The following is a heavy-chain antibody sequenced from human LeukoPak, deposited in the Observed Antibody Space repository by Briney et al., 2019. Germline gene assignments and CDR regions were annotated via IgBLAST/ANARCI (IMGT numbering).Heavy chain of an antibody. CDR3: ARMGISYYYDSSGSYFDY. V-gene: IGHV1-69*05. CDR1: GGTFSSYA. Sequence: ASVKVSCKASGGTFSSYAISWVRQAPGQGLEWMGGIIPIFGTANYAQKSQGRVTITTDESTSTAYMELSSLRSEDTAVYYCARMGISYYYDSSGSYFDYWGQGTLVTVSS. CDR2: IIPIFGTA. D-gene: IGHD3-22*01. J-gene: IGHJ4*02.